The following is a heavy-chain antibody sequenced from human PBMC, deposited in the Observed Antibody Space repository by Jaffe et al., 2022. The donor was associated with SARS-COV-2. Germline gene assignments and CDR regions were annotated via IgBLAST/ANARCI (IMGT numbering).Heavy chain of an antibody. V-gene: IGHV3-9*01. CDR3: AKDIGMYYYDSSGFSGFDY. J-gene: IGHJ4*02. CDR2: ISWNSGSI. CDR1: GFTFDDYA. Sequence: EVQLVESGGGLVQPGRSLRLSCAASGFTFDDYAMHWVRQAPGKGLEWVSGISWNSGSIGYADSVKGRFTISRDNAKNSLYLQMNSLRAEDTALYYCAKDIGMYYYDSSGFSGFDYWGQGTLVTVSS. D-gene: IGHD3-22*01.